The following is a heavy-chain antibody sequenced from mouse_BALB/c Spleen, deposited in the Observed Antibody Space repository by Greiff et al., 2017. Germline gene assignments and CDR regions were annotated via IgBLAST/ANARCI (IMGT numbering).Heavy chain of an antibody. CDR3: ARKGLLRAMDY. CDR1: GFTFSSYA. CDR2: ISSGGSYT. Sequence: EVMLVESGGGLVKPGGSLKLSCAASGFTFSSYAMSWVRQSPEKRLEWVAEISSGGSYTYYPDTVTGRFTISRDNAKNTLYLEMSSLRSEDTAMYYCARKGLLRAMDYWGQGTSVTVSS. J-gene: IGHJ4*01. D-gene: IGHD1-1*01. V-gene: IGHV5-9-4*01.